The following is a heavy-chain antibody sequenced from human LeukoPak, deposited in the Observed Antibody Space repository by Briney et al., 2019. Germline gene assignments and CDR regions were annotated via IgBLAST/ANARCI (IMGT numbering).Heavy chain of an antibody. CDR2: VHKTGKT. CDR1: TVSGSSGNW. V-gene: IGHV4-4*02. D-gene: IGHD7-27*01. J-gene: IGHJ4*02. CDR3: ARELLGAPTPGAY. Sequence: SETLSLTCALSTVSGSSGNWWSWVRQPPGKGLEWIGEVHKTGKTNYNPSLKTRVTISIDASKNQLSLELTSVTAADAAVYHCARELLGAPTPGAYWGQGTRVTVSS.